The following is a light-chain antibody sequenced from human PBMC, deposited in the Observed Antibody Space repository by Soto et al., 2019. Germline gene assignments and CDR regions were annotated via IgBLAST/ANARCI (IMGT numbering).Light chain of an antibody. CDR3: QQYKSYPWT. J-gene: IGKJ1*01. Sequence: DIQMTQSPSTLSASMGDRVTIICRASQSIGRWLAWYQQKPGKAPKLLIYDASSLQTGVPSRFTGSGSGTEFTLTISSLQPDDFAAFYCQQYKSYPWTFGQGTKVEIK. V-gene: IGKV1-5*02. CDR1: QSIGRW. CDR2: DAS.